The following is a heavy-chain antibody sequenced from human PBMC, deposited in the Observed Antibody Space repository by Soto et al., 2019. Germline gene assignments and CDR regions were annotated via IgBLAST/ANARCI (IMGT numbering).Heavy chain of an antibody. CDR3: AKGPEIVVVSYWYFDL. CDR1: GFTFSSYA. Sequence: EVQLLESGGGLVQPGGSLRLSCAASGFTFSSYAMSWVRQAPGKGLEWVSAISGSGGSTYYADSVKGRFTISRDNXKXKPYLQMNSLRAEDTAGYYCAKGPEIVVVSYWYFDLWGRGTLVTVSS. V-gene: IGHV3-23*01. CDR2: ISGSGGST. J-gene: IGHJ2*01. D-gene: IGHD3-22*01.